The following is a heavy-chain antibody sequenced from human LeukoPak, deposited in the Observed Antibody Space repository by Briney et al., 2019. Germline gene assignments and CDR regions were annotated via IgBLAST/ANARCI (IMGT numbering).Heavy chain of an antibody. CDR3: VRGLGDY. D-gene: IGHD3-16*01. V-gene: IGHV3-74*01. CDR1: GFTFSKHW. Sequence: GGSLRLSCAASGFTFSKHWMYWVRHAPGKGLVWVSGIDSDGTGTNYADSVKGRFTISRDNAKNTLYLQVNSLRAEDTAVYYCVRGLGDYWGQGTLVTVSP. J-gene: IGHJ4*02. CDR2: IDSDGTGT.